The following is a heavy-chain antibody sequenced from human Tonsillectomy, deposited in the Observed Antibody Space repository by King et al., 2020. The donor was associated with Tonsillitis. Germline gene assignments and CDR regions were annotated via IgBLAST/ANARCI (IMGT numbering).Heavy chain of an antibody. CDR1: GYSISSGYY. V-gene: IGHV4-38-2*02. J-gene: IGHJ4*02. Sequence: VQLQESGPGLVKPSETLSLTCTVSGYSISSGYYWGWIRQPPGKGLEWIGSIYHSGSTYYNPSLKSRVTISVDTSKNQFSLKLSSVTAADTAVYYCARWPNSSGAVYYWGQGTLVTVSS. CDR3: ARWPNSSGAVYY. CDR2: IYHSGST. D-gene: IGHD3-22*01.